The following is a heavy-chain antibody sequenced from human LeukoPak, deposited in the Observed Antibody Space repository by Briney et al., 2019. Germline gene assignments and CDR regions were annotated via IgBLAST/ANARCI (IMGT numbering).Heavy chain of an antibody. V-gene: IGHV3-21*01. CDR2: ISSSSSYI. CDR1: GSTFSSYS. Sequence: GGSLRLSCAASGSTFSSYSMNWVRQAPGEGLEWVSSISSSSSYIYYADSVKGRFTISRDNAKNSLYLQMNSLRAEDTAVYYCARGRSSSLDYWGQGTLVTVSS. D-gene: IGHD6-6*01. CDR3: ARGRSSSLDY. J-gene: IGHJ4*02.